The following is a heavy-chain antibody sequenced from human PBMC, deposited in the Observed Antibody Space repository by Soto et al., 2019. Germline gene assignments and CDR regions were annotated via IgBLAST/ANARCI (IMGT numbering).Heavy chain of an antibody. CDR1: GGSISSSSYY. V-gene: IGHV4-39*01. Sequence: PSETLSVTCTVSGGSISSSSYYWVWIRQPPGKGLEWIGSIYYSGSTYYNPSLKSRVTISVDTSKHQFSLKLSSVTAADTAVYYCARRRGYYIWFDPWGQGTLVTVSS. CDR2: IYYSGST. CDR3: ARRRGYYIWFDP. D-gene: IGHD5-12*01. J-gene: IGHJ5*02.